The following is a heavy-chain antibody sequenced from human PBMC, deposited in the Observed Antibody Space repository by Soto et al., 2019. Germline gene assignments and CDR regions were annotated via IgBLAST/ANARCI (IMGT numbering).Heavy chain of an antibody. Sequence: QVQLAQSGAEVKKPGSSVKVSCKASGGTFSRYAISWVRQAPGQGLEWMGGIIPSFGTANYAQKFQGRVTITADESTSTAYMELSSLRFEDTAVYYCARAILGPTTPGWLDPWGQGTPGPVSS. CDR2: IIPSFGTA. J-gene: IGHJ5*02. CDR1: GGTFSRYA. D-gene: IGHD1-26*01. V-gene: IGHV1-69*01. CDR3: ARAILGPTTPGWLDP.